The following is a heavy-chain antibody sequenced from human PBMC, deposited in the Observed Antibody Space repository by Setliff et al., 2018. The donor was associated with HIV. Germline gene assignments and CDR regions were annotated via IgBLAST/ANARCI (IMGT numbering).Heavy chain of an antibody. J-gene: IGHJ4*02. CDR2: INHGGDT. D-gene: IGHD3-10*01. V-gene: IGHV4-39*02. Sequence: SETLSLTCTVSGDSITNSMHYWSWIRQTPGRGLEWIGEINHGGDTNYNPSLKSRVTISVGSSYNHFSLKLSSVTAADTGVYYCASRRGIEFYFDIWGQGTPVTVSS. CDR1: GDSITNSMHY. CDR3: ASRRGIEFYFDI.